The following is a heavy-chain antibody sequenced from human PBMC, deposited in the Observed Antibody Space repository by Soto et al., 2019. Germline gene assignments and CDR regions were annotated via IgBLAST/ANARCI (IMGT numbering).Heavy chain of an antibody. Sequence: AASVKVSCKASGYTFTSYGISWVRQAPGQGLEWMGWISAYNGNTNSAQKLQGRVTMTTDTSTSTAYMELRSLRSDDTAVYYCTREGYYYDSSRYSFDYWGQATLVTVSS. D-gene: IGHD3-22*01. CDR2: ISAYNGNT. CDR3: TREGYYYDSSRYSFDY. V-gene: IGHV1-18*01. CDR1: GYTFTSYG. J-gene: IGHJ4*02.